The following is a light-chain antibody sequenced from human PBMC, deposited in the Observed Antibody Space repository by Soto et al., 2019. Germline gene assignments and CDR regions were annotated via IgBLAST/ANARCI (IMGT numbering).Light chain of an antibody. CDR3: ASYTTSSTYV. V-gene: IGLV2-14*01. CDR1: SKDIGGNSY. J-gene: IGLJ1*01. CDR2: DVS. Sequence: QSALAQPASVSGSPGQSIAISCTGTSKDIGGNSYVSWYQQQPCKAPILVISDVSNRPSGVFDRFSGSKSGNTASLTISGLQTEDEADYYCASYTTSSTYVFGTGTKVTVL.